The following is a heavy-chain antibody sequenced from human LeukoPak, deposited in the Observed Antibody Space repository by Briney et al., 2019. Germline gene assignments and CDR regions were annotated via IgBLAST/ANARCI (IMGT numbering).Heavy chain of an antibody. Sequence: SETLSLTCAVYGGSFSGYYWSWIRQPPGKGLEWIGEINHSGSTNYNPSLKSRVTISVDTSKNQFSLKLSSVTAADTAVYYCARDVITMVRGVLSYYYYYYMDVWGKGTTVTVSS. CDR3: ARDVITMVRGVLSYYYYYYMDV. J-gene: IGHJ6*03. V-gene: IGHV4-34*01. D-gene: IGHD3-10*01. CDR2: INHSGST. CDR1: GGSFSGYY.